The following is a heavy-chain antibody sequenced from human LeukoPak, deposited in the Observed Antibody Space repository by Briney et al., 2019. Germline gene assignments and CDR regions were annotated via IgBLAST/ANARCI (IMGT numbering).Heavy chain of an antibody. J-gene: IGHJ6*02. CDR3: ARDNDVGGGAFYGMDV. CDR1: GYTFTGYP. D-gene: IGHD3-3*01. Sequence: GASVKVSCKASGYTFTGYPMHWVRQAPGQGLEWMGWINPNSGGTNYAQQFQGRVTMTRDTSISTVYMELSSLRSDDTAVYYCARDNDVGGGAFYGMDVWGQGTTVTVSS. CDR2: INPNSGGT. V-gene: IGHV1-2*02.